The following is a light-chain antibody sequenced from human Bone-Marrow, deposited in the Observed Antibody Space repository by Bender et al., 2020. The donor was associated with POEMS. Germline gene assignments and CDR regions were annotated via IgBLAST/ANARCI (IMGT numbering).Light chain of an antibody. CDR1: SSNIGAGSD. Sequence: QSVLTQPPSVSGAPGQRVTISCTGGSSNIGAGSDVHWYQQLPGTAPKLLIYYDDLLTPGVSDRFSASKSGTSASLAISELQSEDEALYYCSAWDDSLSGWVFGGGTKLTVL. V-gene: IGLV1-36*01. CDR3: SAWDDSLSGWV. CDR2: YDD. J-gene: IGLJ3*02.